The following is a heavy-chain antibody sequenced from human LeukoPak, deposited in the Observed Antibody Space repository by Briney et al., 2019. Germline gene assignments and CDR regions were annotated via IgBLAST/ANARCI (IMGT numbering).Heavy chain of an antibody. Sequence: AGGSLRLSCAASGFTVSSNYMSWVRQAPGKGLEWVSVIYSGGSTYYADSVKGRFTISRDNSKNTLYLQMNSLRAEDTAVYYCARDGYYYDSSGYYYYGKYVWGQGTTVTVSS. CDR3: ARDGYYYDSSGYYYYGKYV. J-gene: IGHJ6*02. D-gene: IGHD3-22*01. CDR1: GFTVSSNY. V-gene: IGHV3-53*01. CDR2: IYSGGST.